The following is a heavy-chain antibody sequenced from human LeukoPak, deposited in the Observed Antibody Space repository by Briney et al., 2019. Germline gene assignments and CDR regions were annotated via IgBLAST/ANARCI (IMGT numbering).Heavy chain of an antibody. CDR1: GGSISSSSYY. J-gene: IGHJ4*02. Sequence: SETLSLTCTVSGGSISSSSYYWSWIRQPAGKGLEWIGRIYTSGSTNYNPSLKSRVTMSVDTSKNQFSLKLSSVTAADTAVYYCARSGGSFDLDYWGQGTLVTVSS. CDR2: IYTSGST. V-gene: IGHV4-61*02. CDR3: ARSGGSFDLDY. D-gene: IGHD2-15*01.